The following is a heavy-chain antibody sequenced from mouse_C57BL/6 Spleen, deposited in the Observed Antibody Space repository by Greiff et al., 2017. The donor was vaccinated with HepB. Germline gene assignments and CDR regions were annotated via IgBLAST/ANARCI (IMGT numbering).Heavy chain of an antibody. CDR2: ISDGGSYT. CDR1: GFTFSSYA. Sequence: EVKVVESGGGLVKPGGSLKLSCAASGFTFSSYAMSWVRQTPEKRLEWVATISDGGSYTYYPDNVKGRFTISRDNAKNNLYLQMSHLKSEDTAMYYCARGGYSNYDFFFAYWGQGTLVTVSA. D-gene: IGHD2-5*01. CDR3: ARGGYSNYDFFFAY. V-gene: IGHV5-4*03. J-gene: IGHJ3*01.